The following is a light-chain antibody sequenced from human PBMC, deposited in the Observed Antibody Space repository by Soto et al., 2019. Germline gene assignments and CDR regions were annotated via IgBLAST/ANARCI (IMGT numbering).Light chain of an antibody. CDR1: SSDIGGYNF. CDR3: TSYRTTTTLLYV. CDR2: EVS. Sequence: QSALTQPASVSGSPGQSFTISCTGTSSDIGGYNFVSWYQHHPGRAPKLMIYEVSNRPSGVSNRFSGSKSGDTASLTISGLQAEDEADYYCTSYRTTTTLLYVFGTGTKVTVL. V-gene: IGLV2-14*01. J-gene: IGLJ1*01.